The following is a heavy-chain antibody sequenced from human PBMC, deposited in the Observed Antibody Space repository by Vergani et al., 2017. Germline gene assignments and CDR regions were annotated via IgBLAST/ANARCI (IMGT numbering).Heavy chain of an antibody. D-gene: IGHD3-10*01. Sequence: EVQLVESGGGLVKPGGSLRLSCAASGFTFSNAWMSWVRQAPGKGLEWVGRIKSKTDGGTTDYAAPVKGRFTISRDDAKNTLYLQMNSLKTEDTAVYYFTTPPPRYSERPDAFDIWGQGTMVTVSS. CDR2: IKSKTDGGTT. CDR1: GFTFSNAW. V-gene: IGHV3-15*01. J-gene: IGHJ3*02. CDR3: TTPPPRYSERPDAFDI.